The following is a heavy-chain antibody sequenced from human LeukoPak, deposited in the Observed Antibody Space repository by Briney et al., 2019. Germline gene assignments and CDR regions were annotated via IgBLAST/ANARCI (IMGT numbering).Heavy chain of an antibody. CDR2: IKPDGSEK. CDR3: ARLAAGSDYFDY. V-gene: IGHV3-7*04. Sequence: GGSLRLSCAASGFPFSRYWMSWVRQAPGEGLEWVANIKPDGSEKHYLDSVKGRFTFSRDNAKNSLYLQMNGLRAEDMAVYYCARLAAGSDYFDYWGQGTLVTVSS. J-gene: IGHJ4*02. CDR1: GFPFSRYW. D-gene: IGHD6-13*01.